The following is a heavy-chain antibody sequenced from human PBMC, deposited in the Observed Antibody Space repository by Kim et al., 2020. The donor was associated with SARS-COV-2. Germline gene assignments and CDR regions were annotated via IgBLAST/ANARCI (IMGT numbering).Heavy chain of an antibody. D-gene: IGHD1-26*01. V-gene: IGHV3-23*01. Sequence: GGSLRLSCAASGFTFSSYAMSWVRQAPGKGLEWVSAISGSGGSTYYADSVKGRFTISRDNSKNTLYLQMNSLRAEDTAVYYCAKGVAFWEWELLGDSWFDPWGQGTLVTVSS. CDR1: GFTFSSYA. CDR2: ISGSGGST. J-gene: IGHJ5*02. CDR3: AKGVAFWEWELLGDSWFDP.